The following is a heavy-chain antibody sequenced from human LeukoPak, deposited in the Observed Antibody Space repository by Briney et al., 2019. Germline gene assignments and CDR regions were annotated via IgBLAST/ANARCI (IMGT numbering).Heavy chain of an antibody. CDR3: ARVRSDCSGGSCYSADY. J-gene: IGHJ4*02. Sequence: ASVKVSCKASGYTFTGYYMHWVRQAPGQGLEWMGWINPNSGGTSYAQKFQGRVTMTRDTSISTAYMELSRLRSDDTAVYYCARVRSDCSGGSCYSADYWGQGTLVTVSS. CDR2: INPNSGGT. D-gene: IGHD2-15*01. CDR1: GYTFTGYY. V-gene: IGHV1-2*02.